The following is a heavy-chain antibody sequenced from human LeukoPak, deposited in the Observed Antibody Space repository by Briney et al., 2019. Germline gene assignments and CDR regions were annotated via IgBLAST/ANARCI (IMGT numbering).Heavy chain of an antibody. D-gene: IGHD2/OR15-2a*01. CDR2: INHSGST. CDR3: PRVKAEVGTLPHLLDY. V-gene: IGHV4-34*01. CDR1: GGSFSGYY. J-gene: IGHJ4*01. Sequence: PSETLSLTCAVYGGSFSGYYWSWIRQPPGKGLEWIGEINHSGSTNYNPSLKSRVTISVDTSKNQSSLKLSSVTAADTAVYFCPRVKAEVGTLPHLLDYWGQGTLVPVSS.